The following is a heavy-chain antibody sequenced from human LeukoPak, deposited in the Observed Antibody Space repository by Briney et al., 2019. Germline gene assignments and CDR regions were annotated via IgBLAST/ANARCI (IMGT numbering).Heavy chain of an antibody. CDR2: IYYSGTT. J-gene: IGHJ5*02. V-gene: IGHV4-30-4*07. Sequence: PSQTLSLTCAVSGGSISSDGYSWSWIRQPPGKGLEWIGYIYYSGTTNYNPSLKSRVTMAVDTSKNQFSLKLSSVTAADTAVYYCARRDLGVWFIDRWGQGTLAIVPS. D-gene: IGHD6-19*01. CDR1: GGSISSDGYS. CDR3: ARRDLGVWFIDR.